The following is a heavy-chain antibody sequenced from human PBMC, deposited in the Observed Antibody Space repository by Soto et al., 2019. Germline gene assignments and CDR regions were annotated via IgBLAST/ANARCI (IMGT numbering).Heavy chain of an antibody. V-gene: IGHV3-30*18. J-gene: IGHJ6*02. CDR3: AKDFISNYYYYYGMDV. CDR1: GFTFSSYG. Sequence: QVQLVESGGGVVQPGRSLRLSCAASGFTFSSYGMHWVRQAPGKGLEWVAAISYDGSNKYYADSVKGRFTISRDNSKNTLYMEMNSLRAEHTAVYYCAKDFISNYYYYYGMDVCGQGTTVTVSS. D-gene: IGHD3-16*02. CDR2: ISYDGSNK.